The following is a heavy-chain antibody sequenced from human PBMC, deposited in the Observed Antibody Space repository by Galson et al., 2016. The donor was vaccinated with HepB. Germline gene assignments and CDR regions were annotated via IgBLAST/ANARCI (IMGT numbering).Heavy chain of an antibody. CDR3: ATDPPWDSDVFDI. CDR2: ISSSGRYI. Sequence: SLRLSCAASGFIFSSYNMNWVRQAPGKGLEWVSSISSSGRYIYYADSVKGRFTISRDNAENSLYLQMNSLRVEDTAVYYCATDPPWDSDVFDIWGQGTMVTVSS. CDR1: GFIFSSYN. J-gene: IGHJ3*02. V-gene: IGHV3-21*04. D-gene: IGHD1-26*01.